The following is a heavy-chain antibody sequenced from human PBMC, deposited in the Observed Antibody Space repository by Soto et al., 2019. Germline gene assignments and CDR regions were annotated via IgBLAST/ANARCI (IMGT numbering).Heavy chain of an antibody. CDR1: GGTFSSYA. J-gene: IGHJ3*02. CDR2: IIPIFGTA. CDR3: ARGLGYCSSTSCQEGAFDI. D-gene: IGHD2-2*01. Sequence: QVQLVQSGAEVKKPGSSVKVSCKASGGTFSSYAISWVRQAPGQGLEWMGGIIPIFGTANYAQKFQGRATITADESTSTAYMELSSLRSEDTAVYYCARGLGYCSSTSCQEGAFDIWGQGTMVTVSS. V-gene: IGHV1-69*01.